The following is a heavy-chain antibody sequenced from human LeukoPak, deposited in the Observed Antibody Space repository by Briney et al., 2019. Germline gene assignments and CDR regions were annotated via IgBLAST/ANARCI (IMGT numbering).Heavy chain of an antibody. CDR2: NSAYNGNT. CDR3: ARVEEVRGGITSFDY. Sequence: GASVKVSCKASGYTFTSYAISWVRQAPGQGLEWMGGNSAYNGNTNYAQKVQGRVTVTTDTSTSTAYMELRSLTSDDTAVYYCARVEEVRGGITSFDYWGQGTLVTVSS. D-gene: IGHD3-10*01. J-gene: IGHJ4*02. V-gene: IGHV1-18*01. CDR1: GYTFTSYA.